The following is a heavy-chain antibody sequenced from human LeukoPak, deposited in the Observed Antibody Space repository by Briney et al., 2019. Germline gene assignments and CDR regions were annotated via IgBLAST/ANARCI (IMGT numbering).Heavy chain of an antibody. D-gene: IGHD2-15*01. Sequence: GGSLRLSCAASRFIFSGSVMHWVRQAPGKGLEWLAVMSYDGSNKYYGDSVKGRFTISRDDSENTLYLHMNSLRHDDTAVYYCAKDSGGSVLEDWGHGSLVIVSS. V-gene: IGHV3-30*18. CDR3: AKDSGGSVLED. CDR1: RFIFSGSV. J-gene: IGHJ4*01. CDR2: MSYDGSNK.